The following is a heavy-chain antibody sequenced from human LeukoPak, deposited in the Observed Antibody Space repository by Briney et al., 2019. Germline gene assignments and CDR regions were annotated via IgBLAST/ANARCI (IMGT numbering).Heavy chain of an antibody. D-gene: IGHD4-17*01. CDR1: GFIFSSYS. V-gene: IGHV3-21*01. J-gene: IGHJ4*02. Sequence: GGSLRLSCAASGFIFSSYSMNWVRQAPGKGLEWVSSISSSSNYIYYADSVRGRFTISRDNAKNSLYLQMNSLRAEDTAAYYCAGGDGDYDYFDYWGQGILVTVSS. CDR3: AGGDGDYDYFDY. CDR2: ISSSSNYI.